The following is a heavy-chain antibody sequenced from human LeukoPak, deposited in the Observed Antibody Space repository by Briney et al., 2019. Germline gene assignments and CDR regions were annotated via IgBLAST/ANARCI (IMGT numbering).Heavy chain of an antibody. Sequence: GGSLRLSCAASGFTFSSYAMHGVRQAPGKGLEWVAVISYDGSNKYYADSVKGRFTISRDNSKNTLYLQMNSLRAEDTAVYYCARDRITTGFRNWFDPWGQGTLVTVSS. D-gene: IGHD3-10*01. CDR1: GFTFSSYA. J-gene: IGHJ5*02. CDR3: ARDRITTGFRNWFDP. CDR2: ISYDGSNK. V-gene: IGHV3-30*04.